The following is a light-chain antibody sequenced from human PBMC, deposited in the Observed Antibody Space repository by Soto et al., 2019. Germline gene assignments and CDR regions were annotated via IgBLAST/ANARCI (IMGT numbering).Light chain of an antibody. CDR2: STS. Sequence: DIQMTQSPSTLSASVGDRVTITCRASQSIDTSLAWFQQKPGKAPKLLIYSTSTLENEVPSRFSGSGSGTEFTLTISSLQPDDFATYYCQHYNSYSEAFGQGTKVDIK. CDR1: QSIDTS. CDR3: QHYNSYSEA. J-gene: IGKJ1*01. V-gene: IGKV1-5*03.